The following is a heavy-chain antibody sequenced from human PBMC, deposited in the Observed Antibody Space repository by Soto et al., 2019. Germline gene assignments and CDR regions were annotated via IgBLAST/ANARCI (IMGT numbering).Heavy chain of an antibody. CDR3: ARDQWGSNTLNY. Sequence: QVQLQESGPGLVKSSQTLSLTCTVSGGSLGSGEHYWTWIRQPPGKGLEWIGYIHYSGRAYYNPSLKSRVTISVDTSKNQFSLKLSSVTAADTAVYFCARDQWGSNTLNYWGQGTLVTVPS. CDR2: IHYSGRA. V-gene: IGHV4-30-4*01. D-gene: IGHD2-8*01. CDR1: GGSLGSGEHY. J-gene: IGHJ4*02.